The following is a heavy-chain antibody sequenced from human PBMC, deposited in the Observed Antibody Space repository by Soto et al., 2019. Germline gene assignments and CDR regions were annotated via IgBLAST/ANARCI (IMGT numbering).Heavy chain of an antibody. J-gene: IGHJ6*02. CDR1: GGSISSSSYY. CDR2: IYYSGST. D-gene: IGHD5-18*01. V-gene: IGHV4-39*01. Sequence: SETLSLTCTVSGGSISSSSYYWGWIRQPPGKGLEWIGSIYYSGSTYYNPSLKSRVTISVDTSKNQFSLKLSSVTAADTAVYYCARERGYSYGYVEDSYGDYYYYGMDVWGQGTTVTVSS. CDR3: ARERGYSYGYVEDSYGDYYYYGMDV.